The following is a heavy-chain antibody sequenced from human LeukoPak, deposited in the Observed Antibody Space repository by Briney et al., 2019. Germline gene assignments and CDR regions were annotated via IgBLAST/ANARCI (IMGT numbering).Heavy chain of an antibody. CDR1: GFTFSDYY. CDR3: TRLGVIEYGGTRDY. Sequence: PGGSLRLSWAASGFTFSDYYMSWIRQAPGKGLEWVSYISSSSSYTNYADSVKGRFTISRDNAKNSLYLQMNSLRAEDTAVYYWTRLGVIEYGGTRDYRLQGTLVTVSS. CDR2: ISSSSSYT. V-gene: IGHV3-11*03. D-gene: IGHD4-23*01. J-gene: IGHJ4*02.